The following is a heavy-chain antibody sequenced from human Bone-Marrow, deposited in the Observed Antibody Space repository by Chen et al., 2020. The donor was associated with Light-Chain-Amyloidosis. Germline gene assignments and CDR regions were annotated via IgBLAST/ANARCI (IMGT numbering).Heavy chain of an antibody. Sequence: GGGVVQPGRSLRLSCAASGFTFSSYGMHWVRQAPGKGLEWVAVISYDGSNKYYADSVKGRFTISRDNSKNTLYLQMNSLRAEDTAVYYCAKLAYGDYDKYYYYGMDVWGQGTTVTVSS. J-gene: IGHJ6*02. V-gene: IGHV3-30*18. CDR1: GFTFSSYG. CDR3: AKLAYGDYDKYYYYGMDV. CDR2: ISYDGSNK. D-gene: IGHD4-17*01.